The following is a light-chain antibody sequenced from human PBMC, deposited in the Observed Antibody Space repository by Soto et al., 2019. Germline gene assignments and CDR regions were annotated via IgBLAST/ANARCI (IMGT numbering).Light chain of an antibody. CDR3: GSYTSSSTKV. V-gene: IGLV2-14*01. CDR1: SSDIGGYNY. CDR2: EVS. Sequence: QSVLTQPASVSGSPGQSITISCTGTSSDIGGYNYVSWYQQHPGKAPKLIISEVSNRPSGVSHRFSGSKSGNTASLTISGLQAEDEADYYCGSYTSSSTKVFGTGTKVTVL. J-gene: IGLJ1*01.